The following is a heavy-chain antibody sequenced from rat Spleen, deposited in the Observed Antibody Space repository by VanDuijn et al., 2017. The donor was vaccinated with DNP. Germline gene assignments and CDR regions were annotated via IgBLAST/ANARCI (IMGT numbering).Heavy chain of an antibody. CDR3: TRGPNYGGDSDYFDY. Sequence: EVKLVESGGGLVQPGRSLKLSCAASEFNFNDYLMGRVWQAPGKGLEWNGTINKDSSTKNYAPSLRDKFSIARDNVQNTLYLQTSTLGSEDTAIYYCTRGPNYGGDSDYFDYWGQGVMVTVSS. CDR1: EFNFNDYL. J-gene: IGHJ2*01. CDR2: INKDSSTK. D-gene: IGHD1-11*01. V-gene: IGHV4-2*01.